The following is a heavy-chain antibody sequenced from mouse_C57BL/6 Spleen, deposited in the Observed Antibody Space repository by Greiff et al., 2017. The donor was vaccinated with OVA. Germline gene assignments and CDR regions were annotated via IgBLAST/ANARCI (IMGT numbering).Heavy chain of an antibody. J-gene: IGHJ1*03. D-gene: IGHD1-1*01. Sequence: QVQLQQPGAELVRPGSSVKLSCKASGYTFTSYWMDWVKQRPGQGLEWIGNIYPSDSETHYNQKFKDKATLTVDKSSSTAYMQLSSLTSEDSAVYYCARGRVTTVVAHWYFDVWGTGTTVTVSS. CDR2: IYPSDSET. CDR3: ARGRVTTVVAHWYFDV. V-gene: IGHV1-61*01. CDR1: GYTFTSYW.